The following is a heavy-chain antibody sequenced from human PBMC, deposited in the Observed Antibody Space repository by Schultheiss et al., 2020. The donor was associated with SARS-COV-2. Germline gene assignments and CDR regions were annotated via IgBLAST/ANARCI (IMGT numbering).Heavy chain of an antibody. Sequence: SETLSLTCTVSGDSISSYYWSWIRQPPGKGLEWIGEINHGGSTNYNPSLKSRVTISVDTSKNQFSLRLSSATAADTALYYCARLLYHAFDIWGQGTMVTVSS. V-gene: IGHV4-34*01. J-gene: IGHJ3*02. D-gene: IGHD2/OR15-2a*01. CDR3: ARLLYHAFDI. CDR1: GDSISSYY. CDR2: INHGGST.